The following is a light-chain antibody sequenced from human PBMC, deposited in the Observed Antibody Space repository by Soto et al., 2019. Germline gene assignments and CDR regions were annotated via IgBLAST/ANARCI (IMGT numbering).Light chain of an antibody. CDR1: QSVSSN. Sequence: EIVMTQSPATLSVSPGERATLSCRASQSVSSNLAWYQQKPGQAPRLLIYGASTRGTGNAARFSGSGSGTEFTLTISSLQSEDFAVYYCQQYNNWGTFGQGTKVEIK. CDR2: GAS. CDR3: QQYNNWGT. V-gene: IGKV3-15*01. J-gene: IGKJ1*01.